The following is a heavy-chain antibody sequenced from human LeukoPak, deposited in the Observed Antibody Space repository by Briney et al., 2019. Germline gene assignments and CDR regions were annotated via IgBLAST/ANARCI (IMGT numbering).Heavy chain of an antibody. J-gene: IGHJ5*02. CDR3: ARCVPATASRGDWFDP. CDR2: INHSGST. Sequence: SETPSLTCAVYGGSFSGYYWSWIRQPPGKGLEWIGEINHSGSTNYNPSLKSRVTISVDTSKNQFSLKLSSVTAADTAVYYCARCVPATASRGDWFDPWGQGTLVTVSS. V-gene: IGHV4-34*01. D-gene: IGHD2-2*01. CDR1: GGSFSGYY.